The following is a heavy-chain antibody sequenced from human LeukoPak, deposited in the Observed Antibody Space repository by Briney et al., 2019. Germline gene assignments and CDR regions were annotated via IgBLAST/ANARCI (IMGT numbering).Heavy chain of an antibody. CDR3: ARGLWFGDYSDMDV. J-gene: IGHJ6*03. CDR2: IIPIFGTA. V-gene: IGHV1-69*05. CDR1: GGTFRSYV. D-gene: IGHD3-10*01. Sequence: ASVKVSCKASGGTFRSYVISWVRPAPGQGRGWMGGIIPIFGTANDAQKFQGRVTITTDESTSTAYMELSSLRSEATAVYYCARGLWFGDYSDMDVWGKGTPVTVSS.